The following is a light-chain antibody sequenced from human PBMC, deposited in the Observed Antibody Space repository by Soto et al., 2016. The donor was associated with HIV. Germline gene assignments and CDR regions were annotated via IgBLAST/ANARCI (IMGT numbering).Light chain of an antibody. CDR2: DDS. J-gene: IGLJ2*01. V-gene: IGLV3-21*03. Sequence: SYELTQPPSVSVAPGKTARISCGGNNIGTKGVHWYQQKPGQAPVLVVYDDSDRPSGIPERFSGSNSGNTATLTISGVEAGDEADYYCQVWDTSTDHVVFGGGTKLTVL. CDR1: NIGTKG. CDR3: QVWDTSTDHVV.